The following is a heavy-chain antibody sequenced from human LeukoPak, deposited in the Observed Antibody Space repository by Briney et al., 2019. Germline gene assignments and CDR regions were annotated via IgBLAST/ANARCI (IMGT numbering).Heavy chain of an antibody. CDR2: IYYSGST. V-gene: IGHV4-31*03. D-gene: IGHD3-22*01. Sequence: SETLSLTCTVSGGSISSGGYYWSWIRQHPGKGLEWIGYIYYSGSTYYNPSLKSRVTISVDTSKNQFSLKLSSVTAADTAVYYCATADYCDSSGYEPNDAFDIWGQGTMVTVSS. CDR3: ATADYCDSSGYEPNDAFDI. J-gene: IGHJ3*02. CDR1: GGSISSGGYY.